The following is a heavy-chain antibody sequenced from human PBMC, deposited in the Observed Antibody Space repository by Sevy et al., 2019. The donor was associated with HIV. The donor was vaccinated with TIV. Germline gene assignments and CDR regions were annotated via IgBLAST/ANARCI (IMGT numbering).Heavy chain of an antibody. J-gene: IGHJ4*02. CDR2: FDPEDGET. CDR1: GYTLTELS. Sequence: ASVKVSCKVSGYTLTELSMHWVRQAPGKGLEWMGGFDPEDGETIYAQKFQGRVTMTEDTSTDTAYMELSSLRSEDTAVSYCATDIGYYDSSGPGDYWGQGTLVTVSS. D-gene: IGHD3-22*01. CDR3: ATDIGYYDSSGPGDY. V-gene: IGHV1-24*01.